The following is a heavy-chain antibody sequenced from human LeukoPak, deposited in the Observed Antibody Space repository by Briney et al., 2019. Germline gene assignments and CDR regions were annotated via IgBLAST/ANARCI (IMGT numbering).Heavy chain of an antibody. V-gene: IGHV4-39*01. Sequence: SSETLSLTCTVSGGSISSSSYYWGWIRQPPGKGLEWIGSIYYSGSTYYNPSLKSRVTISVDTSKNQFSLNLSSVTAADTAVYYCARHRCGDDCLRAYYLDYWGQGALVTVSS. CDR3: ARHRCGDDCLRAYYLDY. J-gene: IGHJ4*02. CDR1: GGSISSSSYY. CDR2: IYYSGST. D-gene: IGHD2-21*02.